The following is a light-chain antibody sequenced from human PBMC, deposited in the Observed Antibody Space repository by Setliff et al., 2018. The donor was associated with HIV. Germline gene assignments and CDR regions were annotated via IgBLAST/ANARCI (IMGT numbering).Light chain of an antibody. CDR2: QAS. Sequence: QSVLTQPASVYGSPGQSITISCTGTSGDVGRYNLVSWYQQQPGKPPKLMIYQASKRPSGVSNRFSGSKSGNTASLTISGLQAEDEADYYCCSYAGSYTWMFGGGTK. V-gene: IGLV2-23*01. CDR3: CSYAGSYTWM. J-gene: IGLJ3*02. CDR1: SGDVGRYNL.